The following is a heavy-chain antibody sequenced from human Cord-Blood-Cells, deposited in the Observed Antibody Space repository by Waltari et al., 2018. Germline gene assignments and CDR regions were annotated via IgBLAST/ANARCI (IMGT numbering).Heavy chain of an antibody. CDR3: ARRVGYCSSTSCYDAFDI. CDR1: GGSISSSSYY. CDR2: SYYSGST. Sequence: QLQLQESGPGLVKPSETLSLTCTVSGGSISSSSYYWGWIRQPPGKGLEWIGSSYYSGSTYYYPSLKSRVTISVDTSKNQFSLKLSSVTAADTAVYYCARRVGYCSSTSCYDAFDIWGQGTMVTVSS. V-gene: IGHV4-39*01. J-gene: IGHJ3*02. D-gene: IGHD2-2*01.